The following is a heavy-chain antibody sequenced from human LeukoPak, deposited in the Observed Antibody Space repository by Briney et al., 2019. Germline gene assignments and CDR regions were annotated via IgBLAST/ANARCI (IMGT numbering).Heavy chain of an antibody. V-gene: IGHV2-5*02. D-gene: IGHD3-10*01. CDR3: GGIGDYNGSGNHVNFDP. CDR2: IYWDGDK. CDR1: GFSLSTSGMG. Sequence: SGPTLVNPTQTLTLTCTFSGFSLSTSGMGVGWIRQPPGKALEWLALIYWDGDKRYSPSLKTRLSITKDTSKNQVVLTMTNMEPVDTTTYFCGGIGDYNGSGNHVNFDPWGQGTLVTVSS. J-gene: IGHJ5*02.